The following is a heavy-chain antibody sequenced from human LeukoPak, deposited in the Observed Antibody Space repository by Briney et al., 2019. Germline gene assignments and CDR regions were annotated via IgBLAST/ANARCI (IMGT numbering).Heavy chain of an antibody. CDR1: GFTFSSYA. Sequence: GGSLRLSCTGSGFTFSSYAMTWVRPAPGKGREWVSTISGSGDARYYADSVKGRFTISRDNPINTLYLQMSSLRAEDTALYYCAKERFRALDPWGQGTLVSVAS. D-gene: IGHD3-3*01. J-gene: IGHJ5*02. V-gene: IGHV3-23*01. CDR3: AKERFRALDP. CDR2: ISGSGDAR.